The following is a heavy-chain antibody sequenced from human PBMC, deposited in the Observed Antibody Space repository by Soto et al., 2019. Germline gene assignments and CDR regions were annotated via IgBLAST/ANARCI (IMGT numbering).Heavy chain of an antibody. CDR2: ISCSCVST. CDR1: GFTFSNYA. J-gene: IGHJ4*02. V-gene: IGHV3-23*01. Sequence: GGSLRLSCAASGFTFSNYAVTWVRQAPGKGLEWVSTISCSCVSTYYADSVKGRFTISRDNSKNTLYLQMNSLRAEDTAVYYCAKDQGSSWYEIDYWGQGTLVTAPQ. CDR3: AKDQGSSWYEIDY. D-gene: IGHD6-13*01.